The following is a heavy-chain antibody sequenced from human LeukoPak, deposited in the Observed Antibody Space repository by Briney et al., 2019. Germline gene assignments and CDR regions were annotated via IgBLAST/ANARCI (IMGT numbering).Heavy chain of an antibody. V-gene: IGHV3-11*01. J-gene: IGHJ4*02. Sequence: PGGSLRLSCAASGFTFSDYYMSWIRQAPGKGREGVSYISRSGSTIYYADSVKGRFTISRDNAKNSLYLQMNSLRAEDTAVYYCARDLLGSSWTMGYWGQGTLVTVSS. CDR1: GFTFSDYY. CDR3: ARDLLGSSWTMGY. CDR2: ISRSGSTI. D-gene: IGHD6-13*01.